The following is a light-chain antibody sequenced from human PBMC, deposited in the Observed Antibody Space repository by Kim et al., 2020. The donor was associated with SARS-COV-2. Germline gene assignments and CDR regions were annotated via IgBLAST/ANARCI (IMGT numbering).Light chain of an antibody. Sequence: GQMVSISCSGSSSNIGSNYVYWYQQLPGTAPNPLIYRHNYRPSGVPDRFSGSTSGNSASLAISGLRSEDEADYYCAAWDDNLSGYVFGIGTKVTVL. CDR1: SSNIGSNY. J-gene: IGLJ1*01. CDR2: RHN. V-gene: IGLV1-47*01. CDR3: AAWDDNLSGYV.